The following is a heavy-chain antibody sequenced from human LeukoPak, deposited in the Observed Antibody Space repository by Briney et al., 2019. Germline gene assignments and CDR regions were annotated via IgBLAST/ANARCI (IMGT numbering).Heavy chain of an antibody. CDR3: AREGDYGDDEGYYGMDV. CDR2: ISGRGGST. D-gene: IGHD4-17*01. Sequence: GGSLRLSCAASGFTFSSYAMSWVRQAPGKGLEWVSGISGRGGSTDYADSVKGRFTISKDNSKNTLYLKMNSLRAEDTAVYYCAREGDYGDDEGYYGMDVWGQGTTVTVSS. V-gene: IGHV3-23*01. CDR1: GFTFSSYA. J-gene: IGHJ6*02.